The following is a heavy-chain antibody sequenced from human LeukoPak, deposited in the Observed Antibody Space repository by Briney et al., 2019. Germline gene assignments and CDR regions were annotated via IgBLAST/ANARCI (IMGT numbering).Heavy chain of an antibody. CDR3: ARVVVPAATAEYFQH. CDR1: GGSISSGGYY. Sequence: PSETLSLTCTVSGGSISSGGYYWSWIRQRPGKGLEWIGYIYYSGSTYYNPSLKSRVTISVDTSKNQFSLKLSSVTAADTAVYYCARVVVPAATAEYFQHWGQGTLVTVSS. D-gene: IGHD2-2*01. J-gene: IGHJ1*01. CDR2: IYYSGST. V-gene: IGHV4-31*03.